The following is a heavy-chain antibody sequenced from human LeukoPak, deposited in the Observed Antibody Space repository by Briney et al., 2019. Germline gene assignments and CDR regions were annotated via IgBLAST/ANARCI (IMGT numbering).Heavy chain of an antibody. V-gene: IGHV3-21*01. J-gene: IGHJ4*02. CDR3: ARDKSGSSSGVIDY. CDR1: GFTFSSYS. D-gene: IGHD6-6*01. CDR2: ISSSSSYI. Sequence: GGSLRLSCAASGFTFSSYSMNWVRRAPGKGLEWVSSISSSSSYIYYADSVKGRFTISRDNAKNSLYLQMNSLRAEDTAVYYCARDKSGSSSGVIDYWGQGTLVTVSS.